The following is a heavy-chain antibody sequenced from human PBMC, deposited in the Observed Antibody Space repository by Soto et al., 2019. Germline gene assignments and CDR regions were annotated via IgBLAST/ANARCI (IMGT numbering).Heavy chain of an antibody. D-gene: IGHD3-22*01. J-gene: IGHJ3*02. V-gene: IGHV6-1*01. CDR1: GDSVSSNSAA. CDR2: TYYRSKWYN. CDR3: ARGLSYYYDSSGYFAFDI. Sequence: SQTLSLTCAISGDSVSSNSAAWNWIRQSPSRGLEWLGRTYYRSKWYNDYAVSVKSRITINPDTSKNQFSLQLNSVTPEDTAVYYCARGLSYYYDSSGYFAFDIWGQATMVTVSS.